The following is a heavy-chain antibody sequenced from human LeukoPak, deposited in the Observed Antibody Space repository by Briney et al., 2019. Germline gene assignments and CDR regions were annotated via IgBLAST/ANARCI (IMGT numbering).Heavy chain of an antibody. CDR2: IRNDRIT. Sequence: GESLRLSCVLSGLTFSDAGMSWVRQAPGKGLEWVGRIRNDRITDYAAPVQGRFSISRNNSKNTFYLQMNSLRTEDTGMYFCTSMATIFTVDYWGQGTLVTVFS. CDR1: GLTFSDAG. J-gene: IGHJ4*02. CDR3: TSMATIFTVDY. V-gene: IGHV3-15*01. D-gene: IGHD5-12*01.